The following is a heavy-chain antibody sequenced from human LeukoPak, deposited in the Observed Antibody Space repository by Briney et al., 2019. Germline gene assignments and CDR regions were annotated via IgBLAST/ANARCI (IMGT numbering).Heavy chain of an antibody. Sequence: GGSLRLSCAASGFTFDDYTMHWVRQAPGKGLEWVSLISWDGGSTYYADSVKGRFTISRDNSKNSLYLQMNSLRTEDTALYYCAKGLADYYDSSGYYLPDYWGQGTLATVSS. CDR1: GFTFDDYT. D-gene: IGHD3-22*01. J-gene: IGHJ4*02. CDR2: ISWDGGST. CDR3: AKGLADYYDSSGYYLPDY. V-gene: IGHV3-43*01.